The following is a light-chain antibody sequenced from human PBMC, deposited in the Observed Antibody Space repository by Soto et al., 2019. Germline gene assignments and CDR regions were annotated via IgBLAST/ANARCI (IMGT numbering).Light chain of an antibody. CDR2: DAS. CDR1: QSVSSY. V-gene: IGKV3-11*01. CDR3: QQRSNCLFT. J-gene: IGKJ3*01. Sequence: EIVLTQSPATLSLSPGERATLSCRASQSVSSYLAWYQQKPGQAPRLLIYDASNRATGIPARFSGSGSGTDFPLTISSLEPEDFAVYYCQQRSNCLFTFGPGTKVDIK.